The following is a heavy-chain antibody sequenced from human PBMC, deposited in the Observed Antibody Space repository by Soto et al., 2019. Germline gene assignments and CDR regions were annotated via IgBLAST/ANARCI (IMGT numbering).Heavy chain of an antibody. V-gene: IGHV4-34*01. J-gene: IGHJ4*02. D-gene: IGHD6-13*01. Sequence: SETLSLTCAAYGGSFSGYYWTWIRQTPGKGLEWIGEFTYRGSTNYNPSLKSRVTISVDTSKNQFSLKLSSVTAEDTAVYYCARRGPGTYFDYWGQGTLVTVSS. CDR1: GGSFSGYY. CDR2: FTYRGST. CDR3: ARRGPGTYFDY.